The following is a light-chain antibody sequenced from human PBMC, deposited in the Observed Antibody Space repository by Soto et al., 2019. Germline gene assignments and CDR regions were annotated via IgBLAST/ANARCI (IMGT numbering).Light chain of an antibody. V-gene: IGKV1-5*03. CDR2: KAS. CDR1: PSINSW. Sequence: DIQMTQSPSTLSASVGARVTITCRASPSINSWLAWYQQKPGKAPKLLIYKASSLESGVPSRFSGSGSGTEFILTISRLQPEDFVTYYCQQYNSSPLTFGEGTKLDIK. CDR3: QQYNSSPLT. J-gene: IGKJ4*01.